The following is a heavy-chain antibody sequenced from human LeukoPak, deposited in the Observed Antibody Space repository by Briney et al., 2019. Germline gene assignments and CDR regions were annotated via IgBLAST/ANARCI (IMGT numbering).Heavy chain of an antibody. V-gene: IGHV4-59*01. CDR1: GVSISSYY. CDR2: IYYSGST. D-gene: IGHD3-22*01. CDR3: SIYDSSGRSRAFDI. J-gene: IGHJ3*02. Sequence: PSETLSLTCTVSGVSISSYYWSWIRQPPGKGLEWIGSIYYSGSTNYNPSLKSRVTISVDTSKNQFSLKLSSVTAADTALYYCSIYDSSGRSRAFDIWGQGTMVTVSS.